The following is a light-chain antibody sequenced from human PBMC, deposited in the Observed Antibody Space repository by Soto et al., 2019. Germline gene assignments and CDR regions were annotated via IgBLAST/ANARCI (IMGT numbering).Light chain of an antibody. CDR3: LQYGSSPPT. V-gene: IGKV3-20*01. Sequence: EIVLTQSPGTLSLSPGERATLSCRASQSVSSNYLAWYQRKPGQAPRLLMYGASSRAIDIPNRFSGSGSGTAFTLTITRLEPEDLAVYYCLQYGSSPPTFGQGTKVEI. CDR2: GAS. J-gene: IGKJ1*01. CDR1: QSVSSNY.